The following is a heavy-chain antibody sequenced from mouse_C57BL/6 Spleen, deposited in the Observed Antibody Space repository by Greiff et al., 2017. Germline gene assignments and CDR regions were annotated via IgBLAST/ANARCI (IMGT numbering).Heavy chain of an antibody. J-gene: IGHJ4*01. CDR3: AREEDYYGSTTGAMDY. CDR1: GYTFTSYW. CDR2: IDPSDSET. Sequence: VQLQQPGAELVRPGSSVKLSCKASGYTFTSYWMHWVKQRPIQGLEWIGNIDPSDSETHYNQKFKDKATLTVDKSSITAYMQLSSLTSEDSAVYYCAREEDYYGSTTGAMDYWGQGTSVTVSS. D-gene: IGHD1-1*01. V-gene: IGHV1-52*01.